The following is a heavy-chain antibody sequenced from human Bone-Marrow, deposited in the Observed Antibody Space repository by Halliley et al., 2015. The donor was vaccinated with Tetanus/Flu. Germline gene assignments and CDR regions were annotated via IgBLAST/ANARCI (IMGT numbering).Heavy chain of an antibody. V-gene: IGHV1-46*01. CDR3: ARGHDGGGGWYLEYGPFGYFDY. CDR2: RT. D-gene: IGHD6-19*01. Sequence: RTPYAPNFQGRVTMTRDPSTSTVYMELSSLRSEDTAVYYCARGHDGGGGWYLEYGPFGYFDYWGQGTLVTVSS. J-gene: IGHJ4*02.